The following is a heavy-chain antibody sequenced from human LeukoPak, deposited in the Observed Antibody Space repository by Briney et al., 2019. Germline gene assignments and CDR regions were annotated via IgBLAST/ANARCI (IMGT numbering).Heavy chain of an antibody. J-gene: IGHJ4*02. V-gene: IGHV1-2*02. CDR1: GYTFTSYY. D-gene: IGHD3-3*01. Sequence: ASVKVSCKASGYTFTSYYMHWVRQAPGQGLEWMGWINPNGGGTNYAQKFQGRVTMTRDTSISTAYMELSRLRSDDTAVYYCARGTGLYYDFWSGYYLSLWGQGTLVTVSS. CDR3: ARGTGLYYDFWSGYYLSL. CDR2: INPNGGGT.